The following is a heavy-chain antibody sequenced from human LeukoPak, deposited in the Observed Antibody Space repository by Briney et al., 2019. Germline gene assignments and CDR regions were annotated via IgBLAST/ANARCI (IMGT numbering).Heavy chain of an antibody. J-gene: IGHJ4*02. CDR2: ITGSSSTI. CDR3: ARDAYDTSAYYYFDY. CDR1: GFTFSSCD. D-gene: IGHD3-22*01. Sequence: GRSLRLSCAASGFTFSSCDMNWVRQAPGKGLEWVSYITGSSSTIYYADSVKGRFTISRDNAKNSLYLQMNSLRDEDTAVYYCARDAYDTSAYYYFDYWGQGTLVTVSS. V-gene: IGHV3-48*02.